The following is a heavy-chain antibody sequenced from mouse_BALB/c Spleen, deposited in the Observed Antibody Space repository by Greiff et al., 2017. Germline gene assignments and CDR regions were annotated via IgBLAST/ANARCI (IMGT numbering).Heavy chain of an antibody. D-gene: IGHD2-12*01. CDR3: ARGSYDGAMDY. CDR2: IWSGGST. J-gene: IGHJ4*01. Sequence: VKLQQSGPGLVQPSQSLSITCTVSGFSLTSYGVHWVRQSPGKGLEWLGVIWSGGSTDYNAAFISRLSISKDNSKSQVFFKMNSLQADDTAIYYCARGSYDGAMDYWGQGTSVTVSS. V-gene: IGHV2-4-1*01. CDR1: GFSLTSYG.